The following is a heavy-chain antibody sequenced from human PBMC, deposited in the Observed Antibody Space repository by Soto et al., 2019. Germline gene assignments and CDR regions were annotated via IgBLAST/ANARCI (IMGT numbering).Heavy chain of an antibody. CDR1: GFICSSYD. CDR2: ILVDGRT. CDR3: AKATATGGGAFEI. V-gene: IGHV3-23*01. D-gene: IGHD2-8*02. Sequence: GGSLRLSCAASGFICSSYDMSWVRQAPGKGLEWVSTILVDGRTFYVDSVKGRFTISRDTSQNTVYLQMNSLTAGDTALYYCAKATATGGGAFEICGQGTMVTVSS. J-gene: IGHJ3*02.